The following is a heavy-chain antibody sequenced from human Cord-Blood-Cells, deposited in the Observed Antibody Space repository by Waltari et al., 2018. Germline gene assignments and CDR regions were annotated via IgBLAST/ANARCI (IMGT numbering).Heavy chain of an antibody. V-gene: IGHV4-34*01. Sequence: QVQLQQWGAGLLKPSETLSLTCAAYGGSFSGYYWSWIRQPPGKGLEWIGEINHGGSTNYNPSLKSRVTISVDTSKNQFSLKLSSVTAADTAVYYCAARDAFDIWGQGTMVTVSS. J-gene: IGHJ3*02. CDR2: INHGGST. CDR1: GGSFSGYY. D-gene: IGHD6-6*01. CDR3: AARDAFDI.